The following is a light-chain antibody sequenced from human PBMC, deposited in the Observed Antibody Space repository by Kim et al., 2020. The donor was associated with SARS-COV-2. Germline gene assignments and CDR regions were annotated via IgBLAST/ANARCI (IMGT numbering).Light chain of an antibody. CDR1: QSIRSY. V-gene: IGKV1-39*01. CDR3: QQSYSTPIT. Sequence: DIQMTQSPSSLSASVGDRVTITCRASQSIRSYLNWYQQKPGKAPKLLIYAASSLQSGVPSRFSGSESGTDFTLTISSLQPEDFATYYCQQSYSTPITFGQGTRLEIK. CDR2: AAS. J-gene: IGKJ5*01.